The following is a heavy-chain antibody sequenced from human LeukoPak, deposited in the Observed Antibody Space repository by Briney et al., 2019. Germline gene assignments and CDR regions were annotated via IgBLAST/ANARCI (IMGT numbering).Heavy chain of an antibody. Sequence: SQTLSLTCAISGDSVSSNSGAWNWIRQSSSRGLEWLGKTYYRSKWYNDYAVSVKSRITINPDTSKNQFSLHLNSVTPEDTAVYYCARSLWGGAFDIWGQGTMVAVSS. V-gene: IGHV6-1*01. CDR3: ARSLWGGAFDI. J-gene: IGHJ3*02. CDR1: GDSVSSNSGA. D-gene: IGHD3-16*01. CDR2: TYYRSKWYN.